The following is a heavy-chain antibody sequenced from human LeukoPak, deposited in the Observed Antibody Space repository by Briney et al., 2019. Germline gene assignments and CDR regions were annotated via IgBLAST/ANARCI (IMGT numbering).Heavy chain of an antibody. Sequence: PGGSLRLSCAASGFTFSSYAMSWVRQAPGKGLEWVSAISGSGGGTYYADSVKGRFTISRDNSKNTLYLQMNSLRAEDTAVYYCARGRRPSGSEIQLWLLYFDYWGQGTLVTVSS. CDR2: ISGSGGGT. J-gene: IGHJ4*02. CDR3: ARGRRPSGSEIQLWLLYFDY. D-gene: IGHD5-18*01. V-gene: IGHV3-23*01. CDR1: GFTFSSYA.